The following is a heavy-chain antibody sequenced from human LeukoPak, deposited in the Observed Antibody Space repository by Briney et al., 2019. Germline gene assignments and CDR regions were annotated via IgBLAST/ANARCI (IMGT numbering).Heavy chain of an antibody. CDR3: ARDLAVAGTMVEFDY. CDR1: GYTFTGNY. V-gene: IGHV1-2*02. J-gene: IGHJ4*02. CDR2: LNPNSGGT. D-gene: IGHD6-19*01. Sequence: ASVKVSFKASGYTFTGNYMHWGRQAPGQGVEWMGWLNPNSGGTNYAQKFQGRVTMTRDTSISAAYMELSRLRSDDTAVYYCARDLAVAGTMVEFDYWGQGTLVTVSS.